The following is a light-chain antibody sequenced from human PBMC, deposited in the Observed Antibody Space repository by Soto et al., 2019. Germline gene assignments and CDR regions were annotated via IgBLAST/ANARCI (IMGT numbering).Light chain of an antibody. CDR2: GAS. CDR3: QQHNSYPLT. Sequence: DIPLTQSPSFLSASVGDRVTITCRASQGISSYLAWYQQKPGKAPKFLIYGASTLQRGVPSRFSGSGSGTEFTLTISSLQPEDFATYYCQQHNSYPLTFGGGTKVEIK. J-gene: IGKJ4*01. V-gene: IGKV1-9*01. CDR1: QGISSY.